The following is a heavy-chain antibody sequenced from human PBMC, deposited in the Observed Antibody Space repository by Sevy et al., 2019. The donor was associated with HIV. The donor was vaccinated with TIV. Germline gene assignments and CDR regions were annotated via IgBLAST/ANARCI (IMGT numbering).Heavy chain of an antibody. V-gene: IGHV3-23*01. Sequence: GGSLRLSCAASGFTFSSYAMSWVRQAPGKGLEWVSAISGSGGSTYYANSVKGRFTISRDNSKNTLYLQMNSLRAEDTAVYYCAKGTPRNCSSTSCPSYYYGMDVWGQGTTVTVSS. CDR3: AKGTPRNCSSTSCPSYYYGMDV. D-gene: IGHD2-2*01. CDR1: GFTFSSYA. J-gene: IGHJ6*02. CDR2: ISGSGGST.